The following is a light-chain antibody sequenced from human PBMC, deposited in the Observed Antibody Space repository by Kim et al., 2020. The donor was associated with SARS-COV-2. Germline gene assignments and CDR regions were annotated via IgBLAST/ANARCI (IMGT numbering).Light chain of an antibody. J-gene: IGKJ5*01. Sequence: EIVLTQSPATLSLSPGERATLSCRASQSVSSYLAWYQQKPGQAPRLLIYDSSNRATDIPARFSGSGSGTDFTLTISSLEPEDFAVYYCQHRSEWPITFGQRARLEIK. CDR3: QHRSEWPIT. CDR1: QSVSSY. CDR2: DSS. V-gene: IGKV3-11*01.